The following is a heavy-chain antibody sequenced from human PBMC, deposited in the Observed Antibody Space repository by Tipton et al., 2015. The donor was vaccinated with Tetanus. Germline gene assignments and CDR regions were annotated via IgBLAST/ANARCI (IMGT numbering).Heavy chain of an antibody. J-gene: IGHJ4*02. CDR1: GGSMNSNSYY. D-gene: IGHD6-13*01. V-gene: IGHV4-39*01. Sequence: TLSLTCTVSGGSMNSNSYYWGWIRQPPGKGLEWIGIIYYSGSTYYKSSLKSRVTISVDTSKNQFSLKLTSVTAADTAVYYCARLAAGKGFDYWGQGTLVTVSS. CDR3: ARLAAGKGFDY. CDR2: IYYSGST.